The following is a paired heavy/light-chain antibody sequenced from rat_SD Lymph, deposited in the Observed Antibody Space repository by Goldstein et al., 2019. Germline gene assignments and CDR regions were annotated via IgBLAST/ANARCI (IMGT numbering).Heavy chain of an antibody. J-gene: IGHJ2*01. V-gene: IGHV1-25*01. Sequence: QVKLQQSGAELVKPGASVKLSCKTSGYTFSTSYMSWFKQIPGQSIEWIGMIYAGDGGTGYNQKFKGKATLTVDTSSSTAYMDLSSLTTEDSAVYFCARGTGFDYWGQGVMVTVSS. CDR1: GYTFSTSY. CDR3: ARGTGFDY. D-gene: IGHD4-3*01. CDR2: IYAGDGGT.
Light chain of an antibody. V-gene: IGKV1S21*01. J-gene: IGKJ5*01. Sequence: DVVMTQTPVSLSVSLGGQVSISCRSSQSLVHNNGNTYLSWYLQKPGQSPQLLIYKVSNRFSGISDRFSGSGSGTDFTLKISRVEPDDLGVYYCGQGTQYPLTFGSGTKLEIK. CDR2: KVS. CDR3: GQGTQYPLT. CDR1: QSLVHNNGNTY.